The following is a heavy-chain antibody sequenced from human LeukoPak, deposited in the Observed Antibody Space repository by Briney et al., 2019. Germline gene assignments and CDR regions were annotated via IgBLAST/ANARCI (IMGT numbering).Heavy chain of an antibody. CDR2: ISCDGRNK. V-gene: IGHV3-30*04. Sequence: GGSLRLSCAASGFTLSSYAMHWVRQAPGKGLEWVAVISCDGRNKYYADSVKGRFTISRDNSKNTLYLQMNSLRAEDTAVYYCARGHCSGGSCYSDYYYYGMDVWGQGTTVTVSS. CDR1: GFTLSSYA. J-gene: IGHJ6*02. CDR3: ARGHCSGGSCYSDYYYYGMDV. D-gene: IGHD2-15*01.